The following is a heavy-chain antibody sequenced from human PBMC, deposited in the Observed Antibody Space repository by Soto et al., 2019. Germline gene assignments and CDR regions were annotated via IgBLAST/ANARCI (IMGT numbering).Heavy chain of an antibody. Sequence: GGSLRLSCAASGFTFSSYAMSWVRQAPGKGLEWVSAISGSGGSTYYADSVKGRFTISRDNSKNTLYLQMNSLRAEDTAVYYCAKDYLPRDPSDSSGYYHFDYWGQGTLVTVSS. J-gene: IGHJ4*02. V-gene: IGHV3-23*01. CDR1: GFTFSSYA. CDR3: AKDYLPRDPSDSSGYYHFDY. CDR2: ISGSGGST. D-gene: IGHD3-22*01.